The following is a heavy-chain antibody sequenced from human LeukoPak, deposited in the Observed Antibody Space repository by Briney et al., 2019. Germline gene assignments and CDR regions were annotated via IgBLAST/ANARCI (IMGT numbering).Heavy chain of an antibody. V-gene: IGHV3-23*01. Sequence: GGSLRLSCAASGLTFSNYAMTWARLAPGKGLEWVSSLSGSGGGTWYAGSVKGRFTISRDNSKNTLYLQMNSLRAEDTAVYYCAKDRTPYSRSGGYYLGAFDIWGHGTLVTVSS. D-gene: IGHD3-10*01. CDR2: LSGSGGGT. CDR3: AKDRTPYSRSGGYYLGAFDI. CDR1: GLTFSNYA. J-gene: IGHJ3*02.